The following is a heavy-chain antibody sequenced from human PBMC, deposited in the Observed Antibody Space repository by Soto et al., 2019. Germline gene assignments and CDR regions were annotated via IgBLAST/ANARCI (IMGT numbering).Heavy chain of an antibody. Sequence: GGSLRLSCAASGFTFSSYGMHWVRQAPGKGLEWVAVISYDGSNKYYADSVKGRFTISRDNSKNTLYLQMNSLRAEDTAVYYCATTGSSWYFGYSGQGTLVTVSS. CDR2: ISYDGSNK. J-gene: IGHJ4*02. V-gene: IGHV3-30*03. D-gene: IGHD6-13*01. CDR3: ATTGSSWYFGY. CDR1: GFTFSSYG.